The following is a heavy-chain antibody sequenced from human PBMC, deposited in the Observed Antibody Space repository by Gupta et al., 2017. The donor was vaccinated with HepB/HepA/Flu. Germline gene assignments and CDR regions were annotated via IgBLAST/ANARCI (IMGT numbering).Heavy chain of an antibody. CDR1: SFTFAGYV. CDR3: PRRGGEVYGASDS. V-gene: IGHV3-23*01. Sequence: EVQLLESGGGLVQPGESLRLSCATSSFTFAGYVMHWVRQAPGKGLEWVSTMTGAGSNTCYADSVKGRFTISRDNSKSKLFLQMKRLRAEDTAVYYCPRRGGEVYGASDSWGQGTLVSVSS. D-gene: IGHD3-10*01. J-gene: IGHJ4*02. CDR2: MTGAGSNT.